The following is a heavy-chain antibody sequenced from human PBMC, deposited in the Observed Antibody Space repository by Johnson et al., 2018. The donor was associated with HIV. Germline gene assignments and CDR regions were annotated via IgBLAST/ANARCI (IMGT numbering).Heavy chain of an antibody. Sequence: QEQLVESGGGVVQPGTSLRLSCAASGFTFSTYAMFWVRQAPGKGLEWVAVISHDGSNKYYADSVKGRFTISRDNSKNTLYLQMNSLRAEDTAVYYCARDPEGAPPLGAFDIWGQGTMVTVSS. CDR2: ISHDGSNK. CDR1: GFTFSTYA. D-gene: IGHD1-26*01. J-gene: IGHJ3*02. CDR3: ARDPEGAPPLGAFDI. V-gene: IGHV3-30*04.